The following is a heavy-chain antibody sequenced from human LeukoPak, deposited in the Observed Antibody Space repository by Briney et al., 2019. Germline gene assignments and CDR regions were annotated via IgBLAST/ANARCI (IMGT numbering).Heavy chain of an antibody. CDR1: GFTFSGYI. Sequence: GGSLRLSWAASGFTFSGYIMNWVRQAPGKGLEWVSFIGTSGNTIYYADSVKGRFTVSRDNAKNALYLQMNSLTAEDTAVYYCARDQWLDYWGQGTLVTVSS. J-gene: IGHJ4*02. CDR3: ARDQWLDY. CDR2: IGTSGNTI. V-gene: IGHV3-48*01. D-gene: IGHD5-24*01.